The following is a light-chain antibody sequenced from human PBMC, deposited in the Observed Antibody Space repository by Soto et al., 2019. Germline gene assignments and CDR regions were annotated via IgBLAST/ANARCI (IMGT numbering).Light chain of an antibody. CDR3: QQYGSSTYT. CDR2: GAS. Sequence: EIVLTQSPGTLSLSPGERATLSCRASQSVSSSYLAWYQQKPDQAPRLLIYGASSRATGIPDRFSGSGSGTDFTITISRLEPEDFAVYYCQQYGSSTYTFGQGTKLEIK. V-gene: IGKV3-20*01. J-gene: IGKJ2*01. CDR1: QSVSSSY.